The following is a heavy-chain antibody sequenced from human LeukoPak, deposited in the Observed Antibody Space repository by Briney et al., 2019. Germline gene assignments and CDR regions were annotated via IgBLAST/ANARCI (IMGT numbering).Heavy chain of an antibody. CDR2: IRYDGTNQ. Sequence: GGSLRLSCSASGFTFSNYGMHWVRPAPGKGLEGLAFIRYDGTNQYYADSVKGRFTISRDNSKDTLYLQMNSLRPEDTAVYYCAKVEGTYYYDNSGPGGGWGQGSLVTVSS. V-gene: IGHV3-30*02. J-gene: IGHJ4*02. CDR1: GFTFSNYG. CDR3: AKVEGTYYYDNSGPGGG. D-gene: IGHD3-22*01.